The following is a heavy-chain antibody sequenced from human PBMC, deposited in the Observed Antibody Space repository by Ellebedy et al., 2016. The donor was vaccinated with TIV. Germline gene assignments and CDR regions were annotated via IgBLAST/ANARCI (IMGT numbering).Heavy chain of an antibody. J-gene: IGHJ6*02. CDR2: INPNSGGT. D-gene: IGHD3-10*01. CDR3: ASRRFGELSEYYYYGMDV. Sequence: ASVKVSXXASGYTFTGYYMHWVRQAPGQGLEWMGWINPNSGGTNYAQKFQGRVTMTRDTSISTAYMELSRLRSDDTAVYYCASRRFGELSEYYYYGMDVWGQGTTVTVSS. V-gene: IGHV1-2*02. CDR1: GYTFTGYY.